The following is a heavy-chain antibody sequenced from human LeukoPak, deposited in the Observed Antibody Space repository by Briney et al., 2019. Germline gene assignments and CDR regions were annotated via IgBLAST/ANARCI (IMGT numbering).Heavy chain of an antibody. Sequence: GGALRVSCAAPGVSLRASSTNWVRQGPGRGLGWVSAIVSSPTRIYYANSVRGRFTISRDNAKTSLDLKMTSLRAEDTAVYYCVRGGTYCDSNCKGADYWGQGTLVAVSA. CDR3: VRGGTYCDSNCKGADY. CDR1: GVSLRASS. J-gene: IGHJ4*02. CDR2: IVSSPTRI. V-gene: IGHV3-21*01. D-gene: IGHD2/OR15-2a*01.